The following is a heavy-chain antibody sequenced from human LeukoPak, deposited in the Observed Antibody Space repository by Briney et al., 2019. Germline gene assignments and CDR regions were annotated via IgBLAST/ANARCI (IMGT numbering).Heavy chain of an antibody. D-gene: IGHD5-24*01. CDR2: IYYSGST. CDR1: GGSISSYY. J-gene: IGHJ4*02. Sequence: SETLSLTCTVSGGSISSYYWSWIRQPPGKGLEWIGYIYYSGSTNYNPSLKSRVTISVDTSKNQFSLKLSSVTAADTAVYYCARAAREMATTPDFDYWGQGTLVTVSS. V-gene: IGHV4-59*01. CDR3: ARAAREMATTPDFDY.